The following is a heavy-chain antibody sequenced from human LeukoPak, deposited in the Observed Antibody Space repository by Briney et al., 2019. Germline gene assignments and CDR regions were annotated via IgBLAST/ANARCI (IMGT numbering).Heavy chain of an antibody. CDR1: GGSISSSGYY. CDR2: IYYTGST. J-gene: IGHJ5*02. V-gene: IGHV4-39*01. Sequence: SETLPLTCTVSGGSISSSGYYWGWIRQPPGKGLEWIGNIYYTGSTYYNPSLKSRATISVDTSKNQFSLKLSSVTAADTAVYYCARHSRTVGSVGIDPWGQGTLVTVSS. CDR3: ARHSRTVGSVGIDP. D-gene: IGHD4-23*01.